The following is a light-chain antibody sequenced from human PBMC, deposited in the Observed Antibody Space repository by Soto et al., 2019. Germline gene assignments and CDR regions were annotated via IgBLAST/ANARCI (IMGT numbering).Light chain of an antibody. V-gene: IGLV3-1*01. Sequence: SYELTQPPSVSVSPGQTASITCSGDKLGDKYACWYQQKPGQSPVLVIYRDRKRPSGIPERFSGSNSGNTATLTISGTQAMDEADYYCQAWDSSTSHVVFGGGTKVTVL. CDR2: RDR. J-gene: IGLJ2*01. CDR3: QAWDSSTSHVV. CDR1: KLGDKY.